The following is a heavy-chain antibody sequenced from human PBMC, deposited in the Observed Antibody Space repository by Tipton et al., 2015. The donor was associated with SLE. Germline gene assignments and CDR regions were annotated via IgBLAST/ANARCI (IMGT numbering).Heavy chain of an antibody. Sequence: LRLSCTVSAYSITNGYYWGWIRQSPGKGLEWIGSFYHSGTTYYNPSLKSRLTISLDTSKNQFSLKLSSVTAADTAVYYCAKTVAGVAYLFDLWGQGTLVTVSS. V-gene: IGHV4-38-2*02. CDR3: AKTVAGVAYLFDL. CDR2: FYHSGTT. CDR1: AYSITNGYY. D-gene: IGHD6-19*01. J-gene: IGHJ4*02.